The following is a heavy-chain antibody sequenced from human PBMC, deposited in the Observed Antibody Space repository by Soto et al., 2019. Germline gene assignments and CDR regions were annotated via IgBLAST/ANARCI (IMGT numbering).Heavy chain of an antibody. Sequence: ASVKVSCKVSGYTLTELSMHWVRQAPGKGLEWMGGFDPEDGETIYAQKFQGRVTMTEDTSTDTAYMELSSLRSEDTAVYYCATVGGEQQLMVGIYDPLDIWGQGKMVTVSS. CDR3: ATVGGEQQLMVGIYDPLDI. CDR2: FDPEDGET. V-gene: IGHV1-24*01. CDR1: GYTLTELS. J-gene: IGHJ3*02. D-gene: IGHD6-13*01.